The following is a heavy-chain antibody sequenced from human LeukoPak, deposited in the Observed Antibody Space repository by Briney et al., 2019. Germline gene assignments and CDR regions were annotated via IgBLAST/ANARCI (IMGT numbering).Heavy chain of an antibody. J-gene: IGHJ6*02. CDR1: GGSISSYY. Sequence: PSETLSLTCTVSGGSISSYYWSWIRQPPGKGLEWIGYIYYGGSTNYNPSLKSRVTISVDTSKNQFSLKLSSVTAADTAVYYCARRGTVSSMVRGVISNYYGMDVWGQGTTVTVSS. D-gene: IGHD3-10*01. V-gene: IGHV4-59*08. CDR2: IYYGGST. CDR3: ARRGTVSSMVRGVISNYYGMDV.